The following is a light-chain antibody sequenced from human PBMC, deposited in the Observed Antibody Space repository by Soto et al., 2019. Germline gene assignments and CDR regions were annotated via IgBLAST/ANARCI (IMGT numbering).Light chain of an antibody. J-gene: IGKJ4*01. Sequence: EIVMTQSPATLSVSPGERATLSCRASQSVSSNLAWYQQKPGQAPRLLIYDASSSATGIPDRFSGGGSGTDFTLTISRLEPEDFAVYYCQQFSSYPLTFGGGTKVDIK. CDR3: QQFSSYPLT. V-gene: IGKV3-20*01. CDR2: DAS. CDR1: QSVSSN.